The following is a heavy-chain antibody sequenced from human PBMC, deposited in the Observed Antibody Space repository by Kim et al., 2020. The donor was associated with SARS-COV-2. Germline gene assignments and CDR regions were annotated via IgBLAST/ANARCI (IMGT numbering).Heavy chain of an antibody. Sequence: SETLSLTCAVYGGSFSGYYWSWIRQPPGKGLEWIGEINHSGSTNYNPSLKSRVTISVDTSKNQFSLKLSSVTAADTAVYYCARRRVILGRRYNWFDPWGQGTLVTVSS. CDR3: ARRRVILGRRYNWFDP. CDR2: INHSGST. V-gene: IGHV4-34*01. D-gene: IGHD3-16*01. J-gene: IGHJ5*02. CDR1: GGSFSGYY.